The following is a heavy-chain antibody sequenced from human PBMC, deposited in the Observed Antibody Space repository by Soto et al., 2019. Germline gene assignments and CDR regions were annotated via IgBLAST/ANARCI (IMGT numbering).Heavy chain of an antibody. Sequence: PGESLKISCKGSGYSFTIYWIGWVRQMPGKGLEWMGIIYPGDSDTRYSPSFQGQVTISADKSISTAYLQWSSLKASDTAMYYCASRDSSSLGAFDIWGQGTMVTVSS. D-gene: IGHD6-13*01. CDR3: ASRDSSSLGAFDI. J-gene: IGHJ3*02. CDR2: IYPGDSDT. V-gene: IGHV5-51*01. CDR1: GYSFTIYW.